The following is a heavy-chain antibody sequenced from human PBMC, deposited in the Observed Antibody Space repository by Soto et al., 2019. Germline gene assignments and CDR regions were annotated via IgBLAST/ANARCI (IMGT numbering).Heavy chain of an antibody. Sequence: QVQLQESGPGLVKPSETLSLTCTVSGAPITTTKWWAWVRLPPGKGLEWIGELSRGDERSSNPSLEGRFTMSLDKSNIHFSLKLTSVTAADTAIYYCATRTISYTWGVWGRGTSVTVSS. CDR2: LSRGDER. CDR3: ATRTISYTWGV. D-gene: IGHD3-16*01. CDR1: GAPITTTKW. V-gene: IGHV4-4*02. J-gene: IGHJ6*02.